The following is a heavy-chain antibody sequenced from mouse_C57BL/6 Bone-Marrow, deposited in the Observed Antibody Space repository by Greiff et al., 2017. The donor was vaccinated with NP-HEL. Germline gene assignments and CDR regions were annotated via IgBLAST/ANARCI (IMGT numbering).Heavy chain of an antibody. CDR2: IYPRDGST. CDR3: ARPYYYGSSYSWFAY. CDR1: GYTFTSYD. J-gene: IGHJ3*01. V-gene: IGHV1-85*01. Sequence: VQLQQSGPELVKPGASVKLSCKASGYTFTSYDINWVKQRPGQGLEWIGWIYPRDGSTKYNEKFKGKATLNVDTSSRTAYMELHSLTSEDSAVYFCARPYYYGSSYSWFAYWGQGTLVTVSA. D-gene: IGHD1-1*01.